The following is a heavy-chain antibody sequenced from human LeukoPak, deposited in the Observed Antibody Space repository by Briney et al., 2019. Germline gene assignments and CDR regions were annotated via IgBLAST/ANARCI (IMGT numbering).Heavy chain of an antibody. CDR3: ARVRKWSSGWENYYYYYMDV. CDR2: THYSGST. D-gene: IGHD6-19*01. Sequence: SETLSLTCTVSGGSISSYYWSWLRQPPGKGLEYIGYTHYSGSTNYNPSLKSRVTISVDTSKNQFSLKLSSVTAADTAVYYCARVRKWSSGWENYYYYYMDVWGKGTTVTISS. V-gene: IGHV4-59*08. CDR1: GGSISSYY. J-gene: IGHJ6*03.